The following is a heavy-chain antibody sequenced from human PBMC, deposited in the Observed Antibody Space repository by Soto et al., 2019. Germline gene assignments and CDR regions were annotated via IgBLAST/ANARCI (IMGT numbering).Heavy chain of an antibody. CDR3: ARDPRNGESWFDP. CDR2: IYYSGST. J-gene: IGHJ5*02. V-gene: IGHV4-31*03. D-gene: IGHD3-10*01. CDR1: GGSISSGGYY. Sequence: KPSETLSLTCTVSGGSISSGGYYWSWIRQHPGKGLEWIGYIYYSGSTYYNPSLKSRVTISVDTSKNQFSLKLSSVTAADTAVYYCARDPRNGESWFDPWGQGTLVTVSS.